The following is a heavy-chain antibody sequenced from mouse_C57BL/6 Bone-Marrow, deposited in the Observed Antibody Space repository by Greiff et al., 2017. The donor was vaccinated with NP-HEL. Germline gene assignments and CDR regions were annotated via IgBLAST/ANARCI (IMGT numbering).Heavy chain of an antibody. J-gene: IGHJ2*01. CDR3: AKPIYYDYHYFDY. Sequence: QVQLKESGAELARPGASVKLSCKASGYTFTSYGISWVKQRTGQGLEWIGEIYPRSGNTYSNEKFKGKATLTADKSSSTAYMELRSLTSEDAAVYFCAKPIYYDYHYFDYWGQGTTLTVSS. CDR1: GYTFTSYG. D-gene: IGHD2-4*01. CDR2: IYPRSGNT. V-gene: IGHV1-81*01.